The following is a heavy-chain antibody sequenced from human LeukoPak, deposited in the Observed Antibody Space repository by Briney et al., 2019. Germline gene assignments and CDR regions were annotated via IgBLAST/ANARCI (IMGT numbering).Heavy chain of an antibody. V-gene: IGHV3-7*03. CDR2: IKEDGSEI. CDR1: GFTFSSYW. D-gene: IGHD5/OR15-5a*01. J-gene: IGHJ4*02. CDR3: ARDDSLGLIDY. Sequence: GGSLRLSCAASGFTFSSYWMNWVRQAPGKGLEWVAIIKEDGSEIHYVDSVKGRFTISRDYARNSLYLQMNSLRAEDTAVYYCARDDSLGLIDYWGQGTLVTVSS.